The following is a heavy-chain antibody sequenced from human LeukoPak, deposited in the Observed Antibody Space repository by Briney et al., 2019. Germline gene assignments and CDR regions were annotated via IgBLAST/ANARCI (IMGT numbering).Heavy chain of an antibody. CDR2: INHSGST. D-gene: IGHD6-13*01. CDR3: AREASIAAAGTIDWFDP. Sequence: SETLSLTCAVYGGSFSGYYWSWIRQPPGKGLERIGEINHSGSTNYNPSLKSRVTISVDTSKNQFSLKLSSVTAADTAVYYCAREASIAAAGTIDWFDPWGQGTLVTVSS. V-gene: IGHV4-34*01. CDR1: GGSFSGYY. J-gene: IGHJ5*02.